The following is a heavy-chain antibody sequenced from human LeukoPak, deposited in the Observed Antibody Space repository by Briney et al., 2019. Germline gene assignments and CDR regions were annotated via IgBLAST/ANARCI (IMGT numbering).Heavy chain of an antibody. Sequence: SETLSLTCTVSGGSISSYYRSWIRQPPGKGLEWIGYIYYSGSTNYNPSLKSRVTISVDTSKNQFSLKLSSVTAADTAVYYCARSDVLRFLEWSWNWFDPWGQGTLVTVSS. CDR3: ARSDVLRFLEWSWNWFDP. J-gene: IGHJ5*02. V-gene: IGHV4-59*08. CDR2: IYYSGST. CDR1: GGSISSYY. D-gene: IGHD3-3*01.